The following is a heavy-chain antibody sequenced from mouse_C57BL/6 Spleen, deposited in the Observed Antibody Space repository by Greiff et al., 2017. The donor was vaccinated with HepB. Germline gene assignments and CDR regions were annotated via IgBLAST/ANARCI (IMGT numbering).Heavy chain of an antibody. J-gene: IGHJ2*01. CDR2: IDPSDSYT. CDR3: ARRKGRLDY. V-gene: IGHV1-50*01. CDR1: GYTFTSYW. Sequence: VKLQESGAELVKPGASVKLSCKASGYTFTSYWMQWVKQRPGQGLEWIGEIDPSDSYTNYNQKFKGKATLTVDTSSSTAYMQLSSLTSEDSAVYYCARRKGRLDYWGQGTTLTVSS.